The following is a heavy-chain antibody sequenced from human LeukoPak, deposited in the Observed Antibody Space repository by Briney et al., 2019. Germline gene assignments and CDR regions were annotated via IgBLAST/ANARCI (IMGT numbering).Heavy chain of an antibody. Sequence: PGGSLRLSCAASGFTFSDYYMSWIRQAPGQGLEWVSYISSSSSYINYAHSVKGRFTISRDNAKNSLYLQMNSLRAEDTAVYYCARDRYILTGYYYFDYWGQGTLVTVSS. D-gene: IGHD3-9*01. CDR2: ISSSSSYI. CDR3: ARDRYILTGYYYFDY. CDR1: GFTFSDYY. V-gene: IGHV3-11*06. J-gene: IGHJ4*02.